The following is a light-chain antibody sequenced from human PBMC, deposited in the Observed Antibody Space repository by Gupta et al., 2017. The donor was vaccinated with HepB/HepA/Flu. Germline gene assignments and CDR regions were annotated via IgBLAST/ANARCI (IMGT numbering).Light chain of an antibody. J-gene: IGKJ1*01. CDR1: QSVSRNY. Sequence: EIVLTQSPGTLSLSPGERVTLSCRASQSVSRNYLDWYQQKPGQAPRLLIYGASNRATGITDRYRGSGYGTGFTLTITIRKLETLAMYYCQCYGCESPPTFGPGTKIEIK. CDR2: GAS. CDR3: QCYGCESPPT. V-gene: IGKV3-20*01.